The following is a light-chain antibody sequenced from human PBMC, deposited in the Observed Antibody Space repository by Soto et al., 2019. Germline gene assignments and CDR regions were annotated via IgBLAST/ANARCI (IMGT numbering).Light chain of an antibody. CDR3: MQNTHWPIT. CDR1: QILVYSDGDTY. J-gene: IGKJ5*01. V-gene: IGKV2-30*01. Sequence: VMMAQSPLSLPVTLVQPASISFSSSQILVYSDGDTYLSWFQQRPGQSPRRLLSQVSNRDSGVPDRFSGSGSGTDFTLKISSVEADDVAVYYCMQNTHWPITFGQGTRLEIK. CDR2: QVS.